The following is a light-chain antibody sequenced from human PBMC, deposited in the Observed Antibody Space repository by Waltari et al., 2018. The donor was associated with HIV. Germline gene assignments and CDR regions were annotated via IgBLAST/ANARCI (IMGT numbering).Light chain of an antibody. CDR3: QQYNDWPQT. CDR1: QSVGGN. CDR2: AAT. J-gene: IGKJ1*01. Sequence: IVMPQSPDTLSVSTGEKATLSCRASQSVGGNLAWYQVRPGQAPSLLIYAATSRTTGFPGRFRGSGSGTEFTLTISSLQSEDFAIYYCQQYNDWPQTFGQGTRVDIK. V-gene: IGKV3-15*01.